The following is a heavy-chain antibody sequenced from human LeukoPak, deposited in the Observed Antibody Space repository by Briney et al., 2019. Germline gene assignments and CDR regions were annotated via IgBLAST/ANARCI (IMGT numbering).Heavy chain of an antibody. Sequence: ASVKVSCKVSGYTLTELSIYWVRQAPGQGLEWMGWISGSNGNTNYAQKFQGRVSMTADTSTSTAYMELRSLRSDDTAVYYCARSGRGTYYYFDLWGQGTLVTVSS. V-gene: IGHV1-18*01. CDR3: ARSGRGTYYYFDL. CDR1: GYTLTELS. J-gene: IGHJ4*02. D-gene: IGHD1-26*01. CDR2: ISGSNGNT.